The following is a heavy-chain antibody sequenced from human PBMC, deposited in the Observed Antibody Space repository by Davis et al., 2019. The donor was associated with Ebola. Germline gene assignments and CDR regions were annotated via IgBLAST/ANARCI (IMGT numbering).Heavy chain of an antibody. D-gene: IGHD6-19*01. CDR3: ATTQWLREFDN. Sequence: GESLKISCAASGFTVSSNHMSWVRQAPGKGLEWGSVIYDRSTAYADSVRGRFTISRDKSNNTLYLDMNSLRVDDTAVYYCATTQWLREFDNWGQGTLVTVSS. J-gene: IGHJ4*02. CDR1: GFTVSSNH. V-gene: IGHV3-53*05. CDR2: IYDRST.